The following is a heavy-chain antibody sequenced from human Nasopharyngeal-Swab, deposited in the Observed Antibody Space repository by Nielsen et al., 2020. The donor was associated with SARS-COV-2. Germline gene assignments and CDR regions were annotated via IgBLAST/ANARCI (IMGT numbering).Heavy chain of an antibody. D-gene: IGHD1-26*01. CDR3: ARDRGGSYPNDAFDI. Sequence: GESLKISCAASGFTVSSNYMSWVRQAPGKGLEWVSGIYSGGSTYDEDSVKGRFTISRHNSKNTLYLQMNSLRAEDTAVYYCARDRGGSYPNDAFDIWGQGTMVTVSS. J-gene: IGHJ3*02. CDR1: GFTVSSNY. CDR2: IYSGGST. V-gene: IGHV3-53*04.